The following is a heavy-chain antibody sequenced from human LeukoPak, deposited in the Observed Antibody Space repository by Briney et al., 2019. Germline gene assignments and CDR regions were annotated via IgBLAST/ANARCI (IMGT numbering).Heavy chain of an antibody. CDR2: IHATGTT. V-gene: IGHV4-4*07. CDR3: ARIFDRDV. D-gene: IGHD3-22*01. J-gene: IGHJ3*01. CDR1: GGSITHSY. Sequence: SETLSLICTVSGGSITHSYWSWIRHSAGTGMEWIGRIHATGTTNYNPSFKSRVSMSLDMPTSQFSLTLSAVTVAGTATYYCARIFDRDVWGQGALVTVSP.